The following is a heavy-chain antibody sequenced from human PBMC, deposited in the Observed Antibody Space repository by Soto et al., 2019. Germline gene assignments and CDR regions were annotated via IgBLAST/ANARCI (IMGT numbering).Heavy chain of an antibody. Sequence: EVQLVESGGGLVQPGGSLRLSCAASGFTFSSYWMHWVRQAPGKGLVWVSRINSGGSSTNYVDSVKGRFTISRDNAKNTLYLQMNSLRVEDTAVYYCTRGITSAGTGWFDPWGQGTLVTVSS. J-gene: IGHJ5*02. CDR3: TRGITSAGTGWFDP. V-gene: IGHV3-74*01. CDR1: GFTFSSYW. D-gene: IGHD6-13*01. CDR2: INSGGSST.